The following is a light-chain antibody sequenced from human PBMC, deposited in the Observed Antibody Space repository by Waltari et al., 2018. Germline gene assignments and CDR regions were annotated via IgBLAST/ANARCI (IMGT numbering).Light chain of an antibody. CDR1: STDLGLYDY. V-gene: IGLV2-14*01. Sequence: QSALPQPASVSGSPGQSITISCTGTSTDLGLYDYVSWSQQYPGKAPKLIIYDVSNRPGMVSNRFCGSKSANTASLTISGHQAEDEADYYCSSYCRGSNHGVFGGGAKLTV. CDR3: SSYCRGSNHGV. J-gene: IGLJ3*02. CDR2: DVS.